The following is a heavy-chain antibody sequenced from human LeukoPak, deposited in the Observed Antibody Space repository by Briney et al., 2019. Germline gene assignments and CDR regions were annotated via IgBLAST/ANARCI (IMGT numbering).Heavy chain of an antibody. CDR3: ARDSTGDPHYYYYGMDV. CDR1: GFTFSDYY. J-gene: IGHJ6*02. CDR2: ISSSGSTI. Sequence: GGSLRLSCAASGFTFSDYYMSWIRQAPGEGLEWVSYISSSGSTIYYADSVKGRFAVPRDNAKNSLYLQMNSLRAEDTAVYYCARDSTGDPHYYYYGMDVWGQGTTVTVSS. V-gene: IGHV3-11*01. D-gene: IGHD4-17*01.